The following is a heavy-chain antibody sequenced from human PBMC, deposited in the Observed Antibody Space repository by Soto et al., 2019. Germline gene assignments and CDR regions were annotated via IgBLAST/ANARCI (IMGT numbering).Heavy chain of an antibody. D-gene: IGHD2-15*01. Sequence: PSETLSLTCAVYGGSFSGYYWSWIRQPPGKGLEWIGEIDHSGSTNYNPSLKSRVTISVDTSKNQFSLKLSSVTAADTAVYYCARGRPVAAGYGYYGMDVWGQGTTVTVSS. V-gene: IGHV4-34*01. J-gene: IGHJ6*02. CDR2: IDHSGST. CDR3: ARGRPVAAGYGYYGMDV. CDR1: GGSFSGYY.